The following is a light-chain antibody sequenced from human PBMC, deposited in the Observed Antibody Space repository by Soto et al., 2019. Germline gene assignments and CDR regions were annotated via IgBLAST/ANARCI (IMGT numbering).Light chain of an antibody. V-gene: IGKV3-20*01. CDR3: QQYGSSGT. Sequence: IVMTQSPATLSVSPGGRATLSCRASQSVSSSYLAWYQQKPGQAPRLLIYGASSRATGIPDRFSGSGSGTDFTLTISRLEPEDFAVYYCQQYGSSGTFGQGTKVDIK. J-gene: IGKJ1*01. CDR2: GAS. CDR1: QSVSSSY.